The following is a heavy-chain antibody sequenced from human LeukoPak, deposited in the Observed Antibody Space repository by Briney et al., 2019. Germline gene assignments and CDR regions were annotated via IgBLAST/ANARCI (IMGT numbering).Heavy chain of an antibody. V-gene: IGHV4-59*01. CDR3: TRNIVVVPAAGNWFDP. J-gene: IGHJ5*02. CDR2: IYYSGST. D-gene: IGHD2-2*01. Sequence: PSETLSLTCTVSGGSISSYYWSWIRQPPGKGLEWIGYIYYSGSTNYNPSLKGRVTISVDTSKNQFSLKLSSVTAADTAVYYCTRNIVVVPAAGNWFDPWGQGTLVTVSS. CDR1: GGSISSYY.